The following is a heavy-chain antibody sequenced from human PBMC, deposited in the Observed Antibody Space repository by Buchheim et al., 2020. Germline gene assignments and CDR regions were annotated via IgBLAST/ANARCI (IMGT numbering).Heavy chain of an antibody. Sequence: QVQLQQWGAGLLKPSETLSLTCAVYGGSFSGYYWSWIRQPPGKGLEWIGEINHSGSTNYNTSLKSRVTISVDTSKNQFSLKLSSVTAADTAVYYCARDERAGTNNWFDPWGQGTL. V-gene: IGHV4-34*01. CDR3: ARDERAGTNNWFDP. D-gene: IGHD1-1*01. J-gene: IGHJ5*02. CDR2: INHSGST. CDR1: GGSFSGYY.